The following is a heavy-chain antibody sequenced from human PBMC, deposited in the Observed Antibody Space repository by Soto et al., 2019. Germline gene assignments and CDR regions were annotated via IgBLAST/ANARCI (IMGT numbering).Heavy chain of an antibody. D-gene: IGHD2-15*01. J-gene: IGHJ6*02. CDR2: IYYSGST. CDR3: ARHSEDRCSGGSCYYYGMDV. CDR1: GGSISSSSYY. Sequence: PSETLSLTCTVSGGSISSSSYYWGWIRQPPGKGLEWIGSIYYSGSTYYNPSLKSRVTISVDTSMNQFSLKLSSVTAADTAVYYCARHSEDRCSGGSCYYYGMDVWGQGTTVTVSS. V-gene: IGHV4-39*01.